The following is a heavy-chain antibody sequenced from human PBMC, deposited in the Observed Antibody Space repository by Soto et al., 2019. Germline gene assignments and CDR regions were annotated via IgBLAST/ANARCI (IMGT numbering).Heavy chain of an antibody. V-gene: IGHV3-21*01. CDR1: GFTFSTYN. J-gene: IGHJ3*02. Sequence: RGSLRLSCAASGFTFSTYNMNWVRQAPGKGLEWVSSISSGATYRYYPDSVKGRFTVSRDNPNNSLYLQMNSLRGEDTAVYYCARGWGTTVVTLDAFDIWGQGTMVTVSS. D-gene: IGHD2-21*02. CDR3: ARGWGTTVVTLDAFDI. CDR2: ISSGATYR.